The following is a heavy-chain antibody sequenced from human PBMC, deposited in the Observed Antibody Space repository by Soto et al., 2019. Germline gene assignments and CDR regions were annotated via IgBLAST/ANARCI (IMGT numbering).Heavy chain of an antibody. CDR2: ISAYNGNT. V-gene: IGHV1-18*01. J-gene: IGHJ3*02. Sequence: ASVKVSCKASGYTFTSYGISWVRQAPGQGLEWMGWISAYNGNTNYAQKLQGRVTMTTDTSTSTAYMELRSLRSDDTAVYYCARASGYCSGGSRSDAFDIWGQGTMVTVSS. CDR3: ARASGYCSGGSRSDAFDI. D-gene: IGHD2-15*01. CDR1: GYTFTSYG.